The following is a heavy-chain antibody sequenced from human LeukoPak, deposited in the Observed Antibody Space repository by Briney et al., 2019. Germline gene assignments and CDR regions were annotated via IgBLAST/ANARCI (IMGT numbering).Heavy chain of an antibody. D-gene: IGHD2-15*01. CDR3: ARAGYCSGGSCHGGWFDP. CDR1: GGSISSSSYY. Sequence: PSETLSLTCTVSGGSISSSSYYWGWIRQPPGKGLEWIGSIYYSGSTYYNPSLKSRVTISVDTSKNQFSLKLSSVTAADTAVYYCARAGYCSGGSCHGGWFDPWGQGTLVTVSS. CDR2: IYYSGST. V-gene: IGHV4-39*07. J-gene: IGHJ5*02.